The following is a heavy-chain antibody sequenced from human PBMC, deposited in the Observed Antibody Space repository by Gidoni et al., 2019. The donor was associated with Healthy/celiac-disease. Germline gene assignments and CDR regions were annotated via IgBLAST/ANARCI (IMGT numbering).Heavy chain of an antibody. CDR2: INHSGSP. D-gene: IGHD3-10*01. CDR3: ARGHPRYYYGSVSYLFDY. CDR1: GGSFSGYY. J-gene: IGHJ4*02. V-gene: IGHV4-34*01. Sequence: QVQLQQWGAGLLKPSDTLSLPCAVYGGSFSGYYWSWIRQPPGKGLEWTGEINHSGSPNYNPSLKSLVTISVDTSKNQFSLKLSSVTAADTAVYYCARGHPRYYYGSVSYLFDYWGQGTLVTVSS.